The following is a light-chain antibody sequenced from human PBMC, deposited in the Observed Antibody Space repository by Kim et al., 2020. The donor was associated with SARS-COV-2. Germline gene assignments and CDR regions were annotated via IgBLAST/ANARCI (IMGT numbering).Light chain of an antibody. V-gene: IGLV2-11*01. J-gene: IGLJ2*01. CDR1: GSYNY. CDR2: DVT. CDR3: CSYAGSVL. Sequence: GSYNYVSWYQQHPGKAPKLIIYDVTKRPSGVPDRFSGSKSGNTASLTISGLQAEDEADYYCCSYAGSVLFGGGTQLTVL.